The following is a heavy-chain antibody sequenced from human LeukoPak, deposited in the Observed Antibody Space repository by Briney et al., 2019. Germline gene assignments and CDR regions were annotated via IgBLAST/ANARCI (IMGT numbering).Heavy chain of an antibody. CDR3: ARERNFYYFDY. CDR2: ITGDCNYI. D-gene: IGHD3-3*01. Sequence: GGSLRLSCAASGFTFNDYTMTWVRQAPGKGLEWVSSITGDCNYIFYADSVKGRFTISRDNAQNSLFLEPNSLRGEDTAVYYCARERNFYYFDYWGQGALVTVSS. CDR1: GFTFNDYT. J-gene: IGHJ4*02. V-gene: IGHV3-21*01.